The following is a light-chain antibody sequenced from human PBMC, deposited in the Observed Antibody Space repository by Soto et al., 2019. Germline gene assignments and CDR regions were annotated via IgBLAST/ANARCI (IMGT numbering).Light chain of an antibody. Sequence: QSALTQPASVSGSPGQSITISCTGTSSDVGGYNLVSWYQQPPGKAPKLIIYEGSKRSSGVSFRFSGSKSGNTASLTISGRLAEDEADYYCCSYAGSSTLLFGGGTKLTVL. J-gene: IGLJ2*01. CDR3: CSYAGSSTLL. CDR1: SSDVGGYNL. CDR2: EGS. V-gene: IGLV2-23*01.